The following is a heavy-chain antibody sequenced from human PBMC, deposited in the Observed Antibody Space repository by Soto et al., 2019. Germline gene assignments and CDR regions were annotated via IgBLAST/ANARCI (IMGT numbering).Heavy chain of an antibody. V-gene: IGHV4-31*03. CDR3: ARLPTQAQYYETQK. D-gene: IGHD3-16*01. J-gene: IGHJ4*02. Sequence: SETLSLTCTVSGASINSGGYSWSWIRHHPGKGLEWIGFIYYSGNTDYNPSLRGRVTISLDTSRNHFSLNLNSVTAADTAVYYCARLPTQAQYYETQKWGQGTLVTVSS. CDR2: IYYSGNT. CDR1: GASINSGGYS.